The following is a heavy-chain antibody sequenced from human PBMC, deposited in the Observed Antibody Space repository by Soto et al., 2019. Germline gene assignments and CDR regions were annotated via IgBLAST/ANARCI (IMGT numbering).Heavy chain of an antibody. Sequence: PGGSLRLSCAASGFTFSSYSMNWVRQAPGKGLEWVSSISSSSSYIYYADSVKGRFTISRDNAKNSLYLQMNSLRAEDTAVYYCARIESDCGGDCHLTTSGYGMDVWGQGTTVTVSS. J-gene: IGHJ6*02. D-gene: IGHD2-21*02. CDR1: GFTFSSYS. CDR2: ISSSSSYI. CDR3: ARIESDCGGDCHLTTSGYGMDV. V-gene: IGHV3-21*01.